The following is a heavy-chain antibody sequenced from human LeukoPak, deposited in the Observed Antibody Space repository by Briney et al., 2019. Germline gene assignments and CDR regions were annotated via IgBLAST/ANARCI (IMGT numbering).Heavy chain of an antibody. D-gene: IGHD1-1*01. CDR3: ASQDNFLAHAFDI. CDR1: GDSVSIKSGD. CDR2: TYYRSKWYN. V-gene: IGHV6-1*01. J-gene: IGHJ3*02. Sequence: SPTLSLTFTISGDSVSIKSGDWNWIRQSPSRGLEWLGRTYYRSKWYNDYAVSVKSRITINPGTSKNQFSLQLSSLITKDTAVYYCASQDNFLAHAFDIWGQGTMVTVSS.